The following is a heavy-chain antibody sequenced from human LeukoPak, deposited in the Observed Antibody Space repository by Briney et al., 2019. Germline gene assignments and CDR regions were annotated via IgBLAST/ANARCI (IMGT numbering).Heavy chain of an antibody. CDR3: AKPSNLYDFWSGYA. Sequence: PGGSLRLSCAASGFTFSSYGMHWARQAPGKGLEWVAVISYDGSNKYYADSVKGRFTISRDNSKNTLYLQMNSLRAEDTAVYYCAKPSNLYDFWSGYAWGQGTLVTVSS. CDR2: ISYDGSNK. D-gene: IGHD3-3*01. J-gene: IGHJ4*02. CDR1: GFTFSSYG. V-gene: IGHV3-30*18.